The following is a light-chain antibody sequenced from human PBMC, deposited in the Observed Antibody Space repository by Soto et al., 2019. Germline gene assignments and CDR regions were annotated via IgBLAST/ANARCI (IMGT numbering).Light chain of an antibody. Sequence: DIVMTQSPDSRAVSLGERATINCKSSQSVLYSSNIKTYLAWYQQKPGQPPKLLISWASTREFGVPDRFSGSGSGTDFTLTISSLQAEDVAVYYCQQYYGSPPRTFGQGTKVEIK. CDR1: QSVLYSSNIKTY. CDR3: QQYYGSPPRT. J-gene: IGKJ1*01. V-gene: IGKV4-1*01. CDR2: WAS.